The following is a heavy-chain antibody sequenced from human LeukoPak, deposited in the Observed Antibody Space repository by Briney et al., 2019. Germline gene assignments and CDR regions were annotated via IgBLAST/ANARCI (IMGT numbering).Heavy chain of an antibody. D-gene: IGHD6-13*01. V-gene: IGHV4-59*01. Sequence: PSETLSLTCTVSGGSISSYYWSWIRQPPGKGLEWIGYIYYSGSTNYNPSLKSRVTISVDTSKNLFSLKLSSVTAADTAVYYCARARGAAAATGWFDPWGQGTLVTVSS. CDR1: GGSISSYY. CDR3: ARARGAAAATGWFDP. J-gene: IGHJ5*02. CDR2: IYYSGST.